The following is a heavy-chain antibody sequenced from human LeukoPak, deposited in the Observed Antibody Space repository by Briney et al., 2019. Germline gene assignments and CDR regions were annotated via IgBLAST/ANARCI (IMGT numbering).Heavy chain of an antibody. D-gene: IGHD3-3*01. CDR3: VKDSNYDFWSGYYKGFDN. CDR2: ISRDGGRT. V-gene: IGHV3-20*04. CDR1: GFTFDDYG. Sequence: PGGSLRLSCAAPGFTSGFTFDDYGMNWVRQVPGKGLEWVSGISRDGGRTGYADSVQGRFTISRDNSRNSLHLQMNSLRVEDTAFYYCVKDSNYDFWSGYYKGFDNWGQGTLVTVSS. J-gene: IGHJ4*02.